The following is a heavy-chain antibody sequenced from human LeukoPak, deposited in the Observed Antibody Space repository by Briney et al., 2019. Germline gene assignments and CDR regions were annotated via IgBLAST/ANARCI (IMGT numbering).Heavy chain of an antibody. CDR3: ASASRWLQGPRGAFDI. Sequence: SETLSLTCAVYGGSFSGYYWSWIRQPPGKGLEWIGEINHSGSTNYNPSLKSRVTISVDTSKNQFSLKLSSVTAADTAVYYCASASRWLQGPRGAFDIWGQGTMVTVSS. J-gene: IGHJ3*02. V-gene: IGHV4-34*01. CDR2: INHSGST. D-gene: IGHD5-24*01. CDR1: GGSFSGYY.